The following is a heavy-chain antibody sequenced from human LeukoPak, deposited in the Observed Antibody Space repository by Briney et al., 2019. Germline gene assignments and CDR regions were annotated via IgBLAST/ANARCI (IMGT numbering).Heavy chain of an antibody. CDR3: ARGALGGAWDY. J-gene: IGHJ4*02. D-gene: IGHD1-26*01. CDR1: GGTFSSYA. V-gene: IGHV1-69*05. CDR2: IIPIFGTA. Sequence: SVKVSCKASGGTFSSYAISWVRQAPGQGLEWMGGIIPIFGTANYAQKFQGRVTIITEESTSTAYMELSSLRSEDTAVYYCARGALGGAWDYWGQGTLVTVSS.